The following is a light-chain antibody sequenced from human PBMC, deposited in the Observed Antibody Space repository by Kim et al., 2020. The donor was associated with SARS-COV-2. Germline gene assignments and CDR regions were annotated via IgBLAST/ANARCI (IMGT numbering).Light chain of an antibody. CDR3: ATWDDSLSGRV. CDR2: RNN. Sequence: ELTQPPSASGTPGQRVTISCSGSGSNIGINSVYWYKQLPGTAPKLLISRNNQRPSGVPDRFSGSKSGTSASLAISGLRSEDEAEYYCATWDDSLSGRVFGGGTKLTVL. V-gene: IGLV1-47*01. J-gene: IGLJ3*02. CDR1: GSNIGINS.